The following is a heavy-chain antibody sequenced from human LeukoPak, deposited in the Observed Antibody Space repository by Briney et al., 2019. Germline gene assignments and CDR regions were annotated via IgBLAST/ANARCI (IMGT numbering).Heavy chain of an antibody. CDR1: GGSISSSNW. Sequence: PSGTLSLTCAVSGGSISSSNWWSWVRQPPGKGLEWIGEIYHSGSTNYNPSLKSRVTISVDKSKNQFSLKLSSVTAADTAVYYCARVVVGATNLLFDYWGQGTLVTVSS. CDR3: ARVVVGATNLLFDY. V-gene: IGHV4-4*02. J-gene: IGHJ4*02. D-gene: IGHD1-26*01. CDR2: IYHSGST.